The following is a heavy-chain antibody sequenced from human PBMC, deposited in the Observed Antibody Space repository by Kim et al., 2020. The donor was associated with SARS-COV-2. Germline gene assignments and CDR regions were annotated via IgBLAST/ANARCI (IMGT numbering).Heavy chain of an antibody. V-gene: IGHV3-74*03. D-gene: IGHD3-10*01. Sequence: GGSLRLSCEVSGFTFSNYWMHWVRQAPGKGLVWVSRISSDGNSIAYADSVKGRFTISRDNAKNTVFLQMNSLRAEDTAIYYCVRDYPTVNGEFYFDYWGQGTLVTVSP. J-gene: IGHJ4*02. CDR2: ISSDGNSI. CDR1: GFTFSNYW. CDR3: VRDYPTVNGEFYFDY.